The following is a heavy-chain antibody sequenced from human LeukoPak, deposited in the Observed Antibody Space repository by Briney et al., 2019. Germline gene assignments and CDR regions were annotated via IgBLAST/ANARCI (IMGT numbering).Heavy chain of an antibody. J-gene: IGHJ4*02. CDR3: ARDRYYYDSSGFDY. D-gene: IGHD3-22*01. V-gene: IGHV3-30*01. CDR2: ISYDGSNK. CDR1: GFIFSNHI. Sequence: GGSLRLSCVASGFIFSNHIISWVRRAPGKGLEWVAVISYDGSNKYYADSVKGRVTISRDNSKNTLYLQMNSLRAEDTAVYYCARDRYYYDSSGFDYWAQGTLVTVSS.